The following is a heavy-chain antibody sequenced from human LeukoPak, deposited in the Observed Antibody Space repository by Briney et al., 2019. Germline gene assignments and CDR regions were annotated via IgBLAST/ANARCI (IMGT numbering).Heavy chain of an antibody. CDR3: ARDSGSYGYYYYYMDV. Sequence: SVKVSCKASGGTCSSYAISWVRQAPEQGPEWMGGIIPIFGTANYAQKFQGRVTITTDESTSTAYMELSSLRSEDTAVYYCARDSGSYGYYYYYMDVWGKGTTVTVSS. CDR1: GGTCSSYA. J-gene: IGHJ6*03. D-gene: IGHD1-26*01. CDR2: IIPIFGTA. V-gene: IGHV1-69*05.